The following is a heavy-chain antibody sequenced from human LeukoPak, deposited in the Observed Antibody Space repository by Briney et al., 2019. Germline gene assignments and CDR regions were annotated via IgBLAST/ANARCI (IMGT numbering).Heavy chain of an antibody. Sequence: PGGSLRLSCAASRFTFSTYWMSWVRQAPGKGLEWVASINQDGSQKRYVDSVQGRFTISRDNTKNSLFLQMNSLRAEDTAVYYCARLKDDVTKLDYWGQGTLVTVSS. V-gene: IGHV3-7*01. CDR2: INQDGSQK. D-gene: IGHD2-8*01. CDR1: RFTFSTYW. CDR3: ARLKDDVTKLDY. J-gene: IGHJ4*02.